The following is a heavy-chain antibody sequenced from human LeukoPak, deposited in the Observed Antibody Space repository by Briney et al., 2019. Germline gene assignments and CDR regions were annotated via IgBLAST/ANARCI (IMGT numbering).Heavy chain of an antibody. Sequence: GGSLRLSCAASGLTFSDYSMNWVRQAPGKGLEWVSSISSGSGHIYYAESVRGRFTISRDDAKNSLFLEMNSLSAEDTAVYYCAGGSSTNSYYFDYWGQGTVVTVSS. D-gene: IGHD6-13*01. CDR2: ISSGSGHI. CDR1: GLTFSDYS. CDR3: AGGSSTNSYYFDY. V-gene: IGHV3-21*01. J-gene: IGHJ4*02.